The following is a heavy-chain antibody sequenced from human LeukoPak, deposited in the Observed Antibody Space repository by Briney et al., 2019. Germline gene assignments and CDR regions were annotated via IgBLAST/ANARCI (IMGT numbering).Heavy chain of an antibody. CDR1: GFTFSDYY. CDR2: ISSSGSAI. Sequence: GGSLRLSCAASGFTFSDYYMSWIRQAPGKGLEWVSYISSSGSAIYYADSVKGRFTISRDNAKNSLYLQMNSLRAEDTAVYYCARLSIAAIASDYWGQGTLVTVSS. J-gene: IGHJ4*02. V-gene: IGHV3-11*04. D-gene: IGHD6-6*01. CDR3: ARLSIAAIASDY.